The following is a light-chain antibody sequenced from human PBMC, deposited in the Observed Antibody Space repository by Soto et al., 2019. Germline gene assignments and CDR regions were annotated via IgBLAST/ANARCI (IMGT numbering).Light chain of an antibody. V-gene: IGKV3-11*01. CDR2: DAS. Sequence: EIVLTQSPATLSLSPGERATLSCRASQSVGTFFAWYQQKPGQAPRLLIYDASNRATGIPARFSGSESGTDFTLTISSLEPEDFAVYYCQQCNSWPQWTFGQGTKVEI. J-gene: IGKJ1*01. CDR3: QQCNSWPQWT. CDR1: QSVGTF.